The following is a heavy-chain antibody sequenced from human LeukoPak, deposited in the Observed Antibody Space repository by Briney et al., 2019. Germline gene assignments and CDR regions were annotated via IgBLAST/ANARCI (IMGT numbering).Heavy chain of an antibody. CDR2: ISWNSGSI. CDR3: AKDFSTSYYDILTGFGY. D-gene: IGHD3-9*01. CDR1: GFTFDDYA. Sequence: GGSLRLSCAASGFTFDDYAMHWVRQAPGKGLEWVSGISWNSGSIGYADSVKGRFTISRDNAKNSLYLQMNSLRAEDTAVYYCAKDFSTSYYDILTGFGYWGQGTLVTVSS. J-gene: IGHJ4*02. V-gene: IGHV3-9*01.